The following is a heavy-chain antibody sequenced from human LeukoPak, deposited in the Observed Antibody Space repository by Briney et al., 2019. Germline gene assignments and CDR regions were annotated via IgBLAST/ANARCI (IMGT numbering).Heavy chain of an antibody. Sequence: ASVKVSCKASGGTFSSYAISWVRQAPGQGLEWMGGIIPIFGTANYAQKFQGRVTITADESTSTAYMELSSLRSEDTAMYYCARMSRVDMAFDYWGQGTLVTVSS. CDR1: GGTFSSYA. V-gene: IGHV1-69*13. J-gene: IGHJ4*02. CDR2: IIPIFGTA. D-gene: IGHD5-12*01. CDR3: ARMSRVDMAFDY.